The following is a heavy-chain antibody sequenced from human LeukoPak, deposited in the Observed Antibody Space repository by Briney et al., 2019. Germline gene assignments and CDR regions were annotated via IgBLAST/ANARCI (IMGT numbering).Heavy chain of an antibody. J-gene: IGHJ4*02. CDR1: GFTFSSYA. CDR3: AKDVRFLEWLPHIRFDY. V-gene: IGHV3-23*01. D-gene: IGHD3-3*01. Sequence: GGSLRLSCAASGFTFSSYAMSWVRQAPGKGLEWVSAISGSGGSTYYADSVKGRFTISRDNSKNTLYLQMNSLRAEDTAVYYCAKDVRFLEWLPHIRFDYWGQGTLVTVSS. CDR2: ISGSGGST.